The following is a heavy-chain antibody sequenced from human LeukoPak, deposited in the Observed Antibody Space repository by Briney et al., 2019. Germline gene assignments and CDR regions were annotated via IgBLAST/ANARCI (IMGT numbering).Heavy chain of an antibody. CDR1: GGSISSYY. Sequence: SETLSLTCTVSGGSISSYYWSWVRQPPGKGLEWIGYIYYSGSTNYNPSLKSRVTISVDTSKNQFSLKLSSVTAADTAVYYCARLKYYYDSSGSRAEYFQHWGQGTLVTASS. D-gene: IGHD3-22*01. J-gene: IGHJ1*01. CDR2: IYYSGST. CDR3: ARLKYYYDSSGSRAEYFQH. V-gene: IGHV4-59*01.